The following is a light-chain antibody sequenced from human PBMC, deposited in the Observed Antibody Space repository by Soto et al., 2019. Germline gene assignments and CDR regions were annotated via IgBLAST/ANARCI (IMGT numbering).Light chain of an antibody. Sequence: QSVLTQPPSVSGAPGQRVTISCTGSSSNIGAGYGVHWYQQLPGTAPKLLVYTNNNRPSGVPDRFSGSKSGTSASLAITGLQADDEAVYFCQSYDTNRSGSRVLGGGTKLTVL. V-gene: IGLV1-40*01. J-gene: IGLJ2*01. CDR2: TNN. CDR3: QSYDTNRSGSRV. CDR1: SSNIGAGYG.